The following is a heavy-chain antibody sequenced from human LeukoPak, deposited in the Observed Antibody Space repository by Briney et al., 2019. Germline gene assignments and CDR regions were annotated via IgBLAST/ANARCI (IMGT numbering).Heavy chain of an antibody. J-gene: IGHJ3*02. D-gene: IGHD4-23*01. CDR2: ISYDGSNK. CDR3: AKVRSAVRGNSIPEDAFDI. CDR1: GFTFSSYG. V-gene: IGHV3-30*18. Sequence: PGGSLRLSCAASGFTFSSYGMHWVSQAPGKGLEWVAVISYDGSNKYYADSVKGRFTISRDNSKNTLYLQMNSLRAEDTAVYYCAKVRSAVRGNSIPEDAFDIWGQGTMVTVSS.